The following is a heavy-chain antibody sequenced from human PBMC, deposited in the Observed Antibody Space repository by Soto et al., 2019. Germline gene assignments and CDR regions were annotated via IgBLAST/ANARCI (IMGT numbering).Heavy chain of an antibody. Sequence: PGGSLRLSCAASGFTVSSNYMSWVRQAPGKGLEWVSVIYSGGSTYYADSVKGRFTISRDNSKNTLYLQMNSLRAEDTAVYYCARDWKRRYCSSTSCFGAPDYWGQGTLVTVSS. V-gene: IGHV3-66*01. D-gene: IGHD2-2*01. CDR2: IYSGGST. J-gene: IGHJ4*02. CDR1: GFTVSSNY. CDR3: ARDWKRRYCSSTSCFGAPDY.